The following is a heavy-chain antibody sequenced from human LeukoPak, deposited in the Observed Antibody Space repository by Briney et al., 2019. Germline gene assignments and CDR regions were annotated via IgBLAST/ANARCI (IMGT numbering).Heavy chain of an antibody. Sequence: ASVKVSCKASGYTFTNYTVNWVRQAPGQGLEYMGWINTNTGNPTYAPGFAGRFVFSLDTSVTTTYLQINSLKAADSAVYYCTRGNDTTGHFTYWGQGTLVTVSS. CDR2: INTNTGNP. CDR1: GYTFTNYT. J-gene: IGHJ4*02. D-gene: IGHD3-9*01. V-gene: IGHV7-4-1*02. CDR3: TRGNDTTGHFTY.